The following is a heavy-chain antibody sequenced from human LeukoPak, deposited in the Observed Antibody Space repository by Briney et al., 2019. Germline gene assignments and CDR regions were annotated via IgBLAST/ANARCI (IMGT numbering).Heavy chain of an antibody. CDR1: GFTFSNYW. CDR2: IRYDGSNK. Sequence: GGSLRLSCAASGFTFSNYWMSWVRQAPGKGLEWVAFIRYDGSNKYYADSVKGRFTISRDNSKNTLYLQMNSLRAEDTAVYYCAKDKGSSGYPRYFDYWGQGTLVTVSS. V-gene: IGHV3-30*02. J-gene: IGHJ4*02. CDR3: AKDKGSSGYPRYFDY. D-gene: IGHD3-22*01.